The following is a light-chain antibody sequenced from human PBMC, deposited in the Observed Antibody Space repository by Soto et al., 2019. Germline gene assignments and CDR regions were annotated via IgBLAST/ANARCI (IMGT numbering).Light chain of an antibody. V-gene: IGLV1-40*01. CDR3: QSHDTSLSGHVV. J-gene: IGLJ2*01. CDR1: SSNIGAGYD. Sequence: QPVLTQPPSVSGAPGQRVTIFCTGSSSNIGAGYDVHWYQQLPGTAPKVLIYGNNNRPSGVPDRFSGSKSGTSASLAITGLRAEDEADYYCQSHDTSLSGHVVFGGGTKLTVL. CDR2: GNN.